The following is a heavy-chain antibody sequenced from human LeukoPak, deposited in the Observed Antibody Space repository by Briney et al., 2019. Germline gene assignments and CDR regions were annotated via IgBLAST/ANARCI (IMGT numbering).Heavy chain of an antibody. D-gene: IGHD3-22*01. CDR2: INVGNGNI. J-gene: IGHJ4*02. Sequence: ASVKVSCKASGYIFTNHAMHWVRQAPGQRLEWMGWINVGNGNIKYSEKFQDRVIISRDTSASTAYMELSSLRSEDTAVYFCARVTAESYSDSSGYYSYWGQGTLVTVSS. CDR1: GYIFTNHA. V-gene: IGHV1-3*01. CDR3: ARVTAESYSDSSGYYSY.